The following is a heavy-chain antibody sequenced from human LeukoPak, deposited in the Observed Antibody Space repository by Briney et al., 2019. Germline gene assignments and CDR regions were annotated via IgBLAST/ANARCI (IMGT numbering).Heavy chain of an antibody. CDR3: ARDGEVVAATSIAFDI. J-gene: IGHJ3*02. V-gene: IGHV1-69*05. CDR1: GGTFSSYA. Sequence: GASVKVSCKASGGTFSSYAISWVRQAPGQGLEWMGRIIPIFGTANYAQKFQGRVTITTDESTSTAYMELSSLRPEDTAVYYCARDGEVVAATSIAFDIWGQGTMVTVSS. CDR2: IIPIFGTA. D-gene: IGHD2-15*01.